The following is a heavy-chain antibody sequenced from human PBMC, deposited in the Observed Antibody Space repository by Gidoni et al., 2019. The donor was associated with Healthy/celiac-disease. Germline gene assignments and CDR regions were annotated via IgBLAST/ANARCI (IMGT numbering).Heavy chain of an antibody. CDR3: ARCPYYDFWSGYYFDY. J-gene: IGHJ4*02. V-gene: IGHV3-30-3*01. D-gene: IGHD3-3*01. CDR1: GFTFSSHA. Sequence: QVQLVESGGGVVQPGRSLRLSCAASGFTFSSHAMHWVRQAPGKGLEWVAVISYDGSNKYYADSVKGRFTISRDNSKNTLYLQMNSLRAEDTAVYYCARCPYYDFWSGYYFDYWGQGTLVTVSS. CDR2: ISYDGSNK.